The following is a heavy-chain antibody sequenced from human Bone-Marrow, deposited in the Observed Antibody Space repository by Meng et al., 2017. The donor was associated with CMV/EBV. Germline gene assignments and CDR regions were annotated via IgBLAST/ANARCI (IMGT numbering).Heavy chain of an antibody. D-gene: IGHD6-13*01. Sequence: SVKVSCKASGGTFSSYAISWVRQAPGQGLEWMGGIIPILGIANYAQKFQGRVTITADKSTSTAYMELSSLRSEDTAVYYCARANSSSWYGGDYYYYGMDVWGQGTTVTVSS. CDR1: GGTFSSYA. CDR3: ARANSSSWYGGDYYYYGMDV. CDR2: IIPILGIA. V-gene: IGHV1-69*10. J-gene: IGHJ6*02.